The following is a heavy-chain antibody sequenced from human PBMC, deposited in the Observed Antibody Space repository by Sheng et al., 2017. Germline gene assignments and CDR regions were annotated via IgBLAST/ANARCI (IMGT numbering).Heavy chain of an antibody. CDR2: ISWDGGST. Sequence: EVQLVESGGVVVQPGGSLRLSCAASGFTFDDYTMHWVRQAPGKGLEWVSLISWDGGSTYYADSVKGRFTISRDNSKNSLYLQMNSLRTEDTALYYCAKDTGIAVAGTGWFDPWGQGTLVTVSS. V-gene: IGHV3-43*01. D-gene: IGHD6-19*01. CDR3: AKDTGIAVAGTGWFDP. CDR1: GFTFDDYT. J-gene: IGHJ5*02.